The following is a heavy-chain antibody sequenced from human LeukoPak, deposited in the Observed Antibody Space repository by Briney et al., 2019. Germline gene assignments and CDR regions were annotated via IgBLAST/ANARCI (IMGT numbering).Heavy chain of an antibody. D-gene: IGHD3-16*01. V-gene: IGHV3-21*01. CDR3: ARGAYYSFDS. CDR2: INSASTYI. Sequence: GGSLRLSCAASGFTFSTYSMNWLRQAPGKGLEWVSSINSASTYIYYADSVRGRFTISRDNAKNSLYLQMNSLRAEDTAVYYCARGAYYSFDSWGQGTLVTVSS. J-gene: IGHJ4*02. CDR1: GFTFSTYS.